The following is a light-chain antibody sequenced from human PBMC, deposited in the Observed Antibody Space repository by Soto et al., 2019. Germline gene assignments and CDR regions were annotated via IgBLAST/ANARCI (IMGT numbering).Light chain of an antibody. J-gene: IGLJ3*02. Sequence: QAVVTQPPSVSGAPGQRVTISCTGSSSSLGAGHAVHWYQQLPGKAPKLLIFDNNHRPSGVPERFAGSKSGASASLAITGLQPEDEGDFYCQAYDDSLTAFVFGGGTQLTVL. CDR2: DNN. CDR3: QAYDDSLTAFV. V-gene: IGLV1-40*03. CDR1: SSSLGAGHA.